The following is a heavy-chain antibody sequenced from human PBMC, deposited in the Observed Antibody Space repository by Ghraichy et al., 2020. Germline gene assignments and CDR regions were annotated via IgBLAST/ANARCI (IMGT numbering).Heavy chain of an antibody. Sequence: SLRLSCAASGFTFGSNWMTWVRQAPGKGLEWVGNIKQDGSEKYYVGSVKGRFSISRDNAKNSLYLQMNSLRDEDTAVYYCARAVHRVGPYLDYWGQGTLGTVSS. CDR1: GFTFGSNW. D-gene: IGHD1-26*01. J-gene: IGHJ4*02. V-gene: IGHV3-7*01. CDR3: ARAVHRVGPYLDY. CDR2: IKQDGSEK.